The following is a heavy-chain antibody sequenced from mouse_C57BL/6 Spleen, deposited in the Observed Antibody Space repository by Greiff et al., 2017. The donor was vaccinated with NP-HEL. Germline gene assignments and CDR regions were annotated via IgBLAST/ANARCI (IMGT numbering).Heavy chain of an antibody. Sequence: QVQLKQPGAELVKPGASVKLSCKASGYTFTSYWMHWVKQRPGQGLEWIGMIHPNSGSTNYNEKFKSKATLTVDKSSSTAYMQLGSLTSEDSAVYYCARAGSWYFDVWGTGTTVTVSS. CDR1: GYTFTSYW. J-gene: IGHJ1*03. V-gene: IGHV1-64*01. CDR2: IHPNSGST. D-gene: IGHD1-1*01. CDR3: ARAGSWYFDV.